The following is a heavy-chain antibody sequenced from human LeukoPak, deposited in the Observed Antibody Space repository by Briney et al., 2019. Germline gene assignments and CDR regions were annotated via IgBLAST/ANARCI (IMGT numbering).Heavy chain of an antibody. Sequence: SETLSLTCTVSGGSIGSHYWSWIRQPPGKGLEWIGYVYYSGSTNYNPSLKSRVTISVDTSKNQFSLKLSSVTAADTAVYYCARDGRVTGTLDYWGQGTLVTVSS. CDR1: GGSIGSHY. J-gene: IGHJ4*02. V-gene: IGHV4-59*11. CDR2: VYYSGST. D-gene: IGHD1-20*01. CDR3: ARDGRVTGTLDY.